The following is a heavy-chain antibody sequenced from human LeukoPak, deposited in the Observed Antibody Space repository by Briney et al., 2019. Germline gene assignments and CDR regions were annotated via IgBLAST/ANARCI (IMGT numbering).Heavy chain of an antibody. Sequence: SETLSLTCTVSGGSISSYYWSWIRQPPGKGLEWIGYIYYSGSTNYNPSLKSRVTISVDTSKNQFSLKLSSVTAADTAVYYCASSKIDYDILTGYSEGPMDVWGQGTTVTVSS. J-gene: IGHJ6*02. D-gene: IGHD3-9*01. V-gene: IGHV4-59*08. CDR2: IYYSGST. CDR3: ASSKIDYDILTGYSEGPMDV. CDR1: GGSISSYY.